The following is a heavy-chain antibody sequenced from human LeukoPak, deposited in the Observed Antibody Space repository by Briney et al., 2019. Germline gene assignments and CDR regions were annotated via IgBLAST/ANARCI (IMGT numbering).Heavy chain of an antibody. CDR2: TYYRSKWFN. Sequence: SQTLSLTCAISGDSVSSNRATWNWIRQSPARGLEWLGRTYYRSKWFNDYALSVKSRLTINPDTSKNQFSLLLDSVTPEDTAVHYCARYGGSSQPTVFDHWGQGTLVTVSS. D-gene: IGHD2-15*01. V-gene: IGHV6-1*01. CDR3: ARYGGSSQPTVFDH. J-gene: IGHJ4*02. CDR1: GDSVSSNRAT.